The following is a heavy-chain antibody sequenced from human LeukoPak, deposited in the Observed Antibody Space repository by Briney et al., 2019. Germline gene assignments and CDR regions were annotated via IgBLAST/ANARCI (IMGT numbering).Heavy chain of an antibody. D-gene: IGHD1-1*01. CDR3: ARRTGTTGTTRRYYYGMDV. CDR2: ISAYNGNT. J-gene: IGHJ6*02. CDR1: GYTFTSYG. Sequence: ASVKVSCKASGYTFTSYGISWVRQAPGQGLEWMGWISAYNGNTNYAQKLQGRVTMTTDTSTNTAYMELRSLRSDDTAVYYCARRTGTTGTTRRYYYGMDVWGQGTTVTVSS. V-gene: IGHV1-18*01.